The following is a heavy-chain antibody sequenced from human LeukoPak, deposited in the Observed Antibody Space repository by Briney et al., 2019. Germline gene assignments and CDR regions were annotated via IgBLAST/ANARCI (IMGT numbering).Heavy chain of an antibody. V-gene: IGHV4-59*08. J-gene: IGHJ3*02. CDR3: ARHPRGSRYAFDI. D-gene: IGHD3-10*01. Sequence: SETLSLTCTASGGPISSYYWSWIRQPPGKGLEWIGYIYYSGSTNYNPSLKSRVTISVDTSKNQFSLKLSSVTAADTAVYYCARHPRGSRYAFDIWGQGTMVTVSS. CDR1: GGPISSYY. CDR2: IYYSGST.